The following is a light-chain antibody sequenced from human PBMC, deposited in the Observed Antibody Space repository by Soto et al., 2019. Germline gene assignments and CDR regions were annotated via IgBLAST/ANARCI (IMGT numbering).Light chain of an antibody. CDR3: QLYGSSPRT. V-gene: IGKV3-20*01. CDR1: QSVSSSY. CDR2: GAS. J-gene: IGKJ2*01. Sequence: EIALTQSPGTLSLSPGERATLSCRASQSVSSSYLAWYQQKPGQAPRLLIYGASSRATGIPDRFSGSGSGTDFTLSISRLEPEDFAVYYCQLYGSSPRTFGQGTKLEIK.